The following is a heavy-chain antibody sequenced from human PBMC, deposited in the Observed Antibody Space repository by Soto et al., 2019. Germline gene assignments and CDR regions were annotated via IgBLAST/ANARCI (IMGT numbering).Heavy chain of an antibody. J-gene: IGHJ1*01. CDR1: GFIFTSYS. V-gene: IGHV3-21*01. CDR3: ARDRSADRFVQYFQH. CDR2: ISSRSDSI. D-gene: IGHD6-19*01. Sequence: EVQLVESGGGLVQRGGSLRLSCAASGFIFTSYSMVWVRQAPGKGLEWVSSISSRSDSIYYADSVKGRFTISRDNAQNSLYLQMNSLPAEDTAGHYCARDRSADRFVQYFQHWGPGTLVTVSS.